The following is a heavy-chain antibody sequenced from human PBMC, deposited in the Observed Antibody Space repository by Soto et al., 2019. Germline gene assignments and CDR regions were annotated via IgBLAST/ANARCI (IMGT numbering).Heavy chain of an antibody. J-gene: IGHJ6*02. D-gene: IGHD2-2*01. CDR1: GYTFTSYG. CDR2: ISAYNGNT. CDR3: ARHDRRKRLPAAMDYYYGMDV. V-gene: IGHV1-18*01. Sequence: ASVKVSCKASGYTFTSYGISWVRQAPGQGLEWMGWISAYNGNTNYAQKLQGRVTMTTDTSTSTAYMELRSLRSDDTAVYYCARHDRRKRLPAAMDYYYGMDVWGQGTTVTVSS.